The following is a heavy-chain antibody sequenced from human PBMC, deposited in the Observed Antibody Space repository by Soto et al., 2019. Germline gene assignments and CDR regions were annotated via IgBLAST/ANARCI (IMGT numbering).Heavy chain of an antibody. Sequence: EVQLVQSGAEVKKPGESLKISCKGSGYSFTSYWIGWVCQMPGKGLEWMGIIYPGDSDTRYSPSFHGQVTISADKSISTAYLQWSSLKASDTAMYYCAREGYDILTGYYKTYYYYGMEVWGQGTTVTV. V-gene: IGHV5-51*03. J-gene: IGHJ6*02. CDR2: IYPGDSDT. D-gene: IGHD3-9*01. CDR3: AREGYDILTGYYKTYYYYGMEV. CDR1: GYSFTSYW.